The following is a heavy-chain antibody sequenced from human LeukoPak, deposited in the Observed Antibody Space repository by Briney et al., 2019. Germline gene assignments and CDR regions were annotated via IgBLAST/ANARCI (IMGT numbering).Heavy chain of an antibody. D-gene: IGHD3-3*01. Sequence: GGSLRLSCAASGFTFSSYWMCWVRQAPGKGLEWVANIKQDGSEKYYVDSVKGRFTISRDNAKNSLYLQMNSLRAEDTAVYYCARSPHVLRFLEWLLGEFDYWGQGTLVTVSS. CDR1: GFTFSSYW. CDR3: ARSPHVLRFLEWLLGEFDY. CDR2: IKQDGSEK. V-gene: IGHV3-7*01. J-gene: IGHJ4*02.